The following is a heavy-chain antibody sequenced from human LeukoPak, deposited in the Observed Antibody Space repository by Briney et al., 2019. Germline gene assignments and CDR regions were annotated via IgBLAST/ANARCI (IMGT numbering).Heavy chain of an antibody. CDR2: IYYSGST. CDR3: ARHAILRYFDWLPRTQRAFDI. CDR1: GGSISSYY. J-gene: IGHJ3*02. V-gene: IGHV4-39*01. D-gene: IGHD3-9*01. Sequence: PSESLSLTCTVSGGSISSYYWGWIRQPPGKGLEWIGSIYYSGSTYYNPSLRSRVTISVDTSKNQFSLKLSSVTAADTAVYYCARHAILRYFDWLPRTQRAFDIWGQGTMVTVSS.